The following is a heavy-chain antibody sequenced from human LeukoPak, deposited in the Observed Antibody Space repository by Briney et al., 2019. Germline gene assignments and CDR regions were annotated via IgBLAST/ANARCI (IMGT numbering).Heavy chain of an antibody. CDR3: ACTPFSSGYYYVH. Sequence: ASVKVSCKASGYTFTGYYMHWVRQAPGQGLEWLGWINPNSGGTNSAQKGRVTMTRDTSISTAYMGLSRLRSDDTAVYYCACTPFSSGYYYVHWGQGTLVTVSS. CDR1: GYTFTGYY. J-gene: IGHJ4*02. V-gene: IGHV1-2*02. CDR2: INPNSGGT. D-gene: IGHD3-22*01.